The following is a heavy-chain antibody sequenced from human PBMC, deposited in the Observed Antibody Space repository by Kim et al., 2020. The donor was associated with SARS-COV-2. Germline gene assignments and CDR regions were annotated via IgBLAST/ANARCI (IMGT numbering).Heavy chain of an antibody. Sequence: GGSLRLSCAASGFTFSSYDMHWVRQATGKGMEWVSAIGTAGDTYYPGSVKGRFTISRENAKNSLYLQMNSRRAGDTVVYYCARGGPGGMDVWGQGTTVTVSS. CDR3: ARGGPGGMDV. V-gene: IGHV3-13*01. CDR1: GFTFSSYD. CDR2: IGTAGDT. J-gene: IGHJ6*02. D-gene: IGHD3-10*01.